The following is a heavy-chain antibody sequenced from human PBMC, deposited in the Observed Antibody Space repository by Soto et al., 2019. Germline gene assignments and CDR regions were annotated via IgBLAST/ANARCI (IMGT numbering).Heavy chain of an antibody. CDR1: GFTFSGCA. D-gene: IGHD6-19*01. V-gene: IGHV3-30-3*01. Sequence: GGSLRLSCAASGFTFSGCAMHWVRQAPGKGLEWVTIISYDGTNKYYADSVKGRFTISRDNSKNTLYLQMNSLRVEDTAVYYCATERVVAGTLDYYYYGMDVWGQGTTVTVSS. CDR3: ATERVVAGTLDYYYYGMDV. CDR2: ISYDGTNK. J-gene: IGHJ6*02.